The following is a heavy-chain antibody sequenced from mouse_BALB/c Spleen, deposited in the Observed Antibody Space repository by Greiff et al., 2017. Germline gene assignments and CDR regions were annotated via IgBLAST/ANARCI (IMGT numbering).Heavy chain of an antibody. CDR3: ARGPGYGKGYFDY. D-gene: IGHD2-10*02. V-gene: IGHV2-9*02. Sequence: QVQLQQSGPGLVAPSQSLSITCTVSGFSLTSYGVHWVRQPPGKGLEWLGVIWAGGSTNYNSALMSRLSISKDNSKSQVFLKMNSLQTDDTAMYYCARGPGYGKGYFDYWGQGTTLTVSS. CDR2: IWAGGST. CDR1: GFSLTSYG. J-gene: IGHJ2*01.